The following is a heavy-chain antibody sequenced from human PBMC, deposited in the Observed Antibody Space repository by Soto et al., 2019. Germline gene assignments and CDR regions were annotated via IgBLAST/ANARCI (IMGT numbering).Heavy chain of an antibody. Sequence: SVKVSCKASGGTFSSYAISWVRQAPGQGLEWMGGIIPIFGTASYAQKFQGRVTITADESTSTAYMELSSLRSEDTAVYYCARDHLSSSHPYYYYYGMDVWGQGTTVTVSS. CDR2: IIPIFGTA. D-gene: IGHD6-6*01. CDR3: ARDHLSSSHPYYYYYGMDV. CDR1: GGTFSSYA. V-gene: IGHV1-69*13. J-gene: IGHJ6*02.